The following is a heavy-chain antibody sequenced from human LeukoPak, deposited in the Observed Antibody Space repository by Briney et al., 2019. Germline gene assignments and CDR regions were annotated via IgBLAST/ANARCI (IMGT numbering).Heavy chain of an antibody. V-gene: IGHV3-21*01. J-gene: IGHJ4*02. CDR3: AREMVDWSSDY. D-gene: IGHD3-9*01. Sequence: GGSLRLSCAASGFTFSSYSMNWVRQAPEKGLEWVSSISSSSSYIYYADSVKGRFTISRDNAKNSLYLQMNSLRAEDTAVYYCAREMVDWSSDYWGQGTLVTVSS. CDR1: GFTFSSYS. CDR2: ISSSSSYI.